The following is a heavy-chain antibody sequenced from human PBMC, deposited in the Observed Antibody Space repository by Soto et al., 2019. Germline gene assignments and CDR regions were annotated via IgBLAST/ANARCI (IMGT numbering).Heavy chain of an antibody. D-gene: IGHD2-2*01. CDR2: ISGSGGTT. J-gene: IGHJ6*02. CDR1: GFTFSSYA. Sequence: EVQLLESGGGLVQPGGSLRLSCAASGFTFSSYAMSWVRQAPGKGLEWVSAISGSGGTTYYTDSVKGRFTISRDNSKNKLYLQMNSLRVKDTAVYYCAKYCSSTSCLVVYGMDVWGQGTTVTVSS. V-gene: IGHV3-23*01. CDR3: AKYCSSTSCLVVYGMDV.